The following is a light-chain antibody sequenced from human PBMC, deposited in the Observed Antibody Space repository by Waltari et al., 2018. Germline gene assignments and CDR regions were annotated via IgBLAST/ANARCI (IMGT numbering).Light chain of an antibody. V-gene: IGKV1-39*01. CDR3: QQSYGTPRT. J-gene: IGKJ2*01. CDR1: QGVNNY. Sequence: DIQMTQSPSYLSASVGDRVTITCRASQGVNNYLNWYQQKPGKAPKLLIYAASSLQGGVPSRFSGSGSGTHCTLTISSLLPEDFATYFCQQSYGTPRTFGQGTKLEIK. CDR2: AAS.